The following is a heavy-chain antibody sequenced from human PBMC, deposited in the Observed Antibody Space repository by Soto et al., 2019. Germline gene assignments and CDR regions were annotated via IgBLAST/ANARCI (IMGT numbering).Heavy chain of an antibody. CDR2: IYSGGNT. J-gene: IGHJ4*02. CDR1: GFTVSSSY. CDR3: ARHAPWPFDY. Sequence: GXSLRLSCAASGFTVSSSYLSWVRQAPGKGLEWVSVIYSGGNTYYADSVKGRFTISRDNSKNTLYLQMNSLRAEDTAVYYCARHAPWPFDYWGQGTLVTVSS. V-gene: IGHV3-66*04.